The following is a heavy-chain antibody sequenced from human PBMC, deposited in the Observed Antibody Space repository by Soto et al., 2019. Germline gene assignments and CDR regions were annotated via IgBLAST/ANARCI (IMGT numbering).Heavy chain of an antibody. CDR2: INAGNGNT. V-gene: IGHV1-3*05. CDR1: GYTFTSYA. D-gene: IGHD6-19*01. J-gene: IGHJ6*02. CDR3: ARVPHIAVAGTHYYYGMDV. Sequence: QVQLVQSGAEEKKPGASVKVSCKASGYTFTSYAMHWVRQAPGQRLEWMGWINAGNGNTKYSQKFQGRVTITRDTSASKAYMELSSLRSEDTAVYYCARVPHIAVAGTHYYYGMDVWGQGTTVTVSS.